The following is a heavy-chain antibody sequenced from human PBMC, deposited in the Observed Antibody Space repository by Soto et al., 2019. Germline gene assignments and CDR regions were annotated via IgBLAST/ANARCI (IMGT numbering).Heavy chain of an antibody. D-gene: IGHD1-26*01. CDR3: ARIEAGVTIDY. CDR2: IYYAEDT. V-gene: IGHV4-61*08. CDR1: GDSVSSDGCL. Sequence: QVQLWESGPGLLKPSETLSVTCTVSGDSVSSDGCLWTWVRQSPGKGLEWIVYIYYAEDTNYNPSLKSRVTTSNDTSRNQFSLKVTSVSAADTAMYFCARIEAGVTIDYWGQGTLVTVSS. J-gene: IGHJ4*02.